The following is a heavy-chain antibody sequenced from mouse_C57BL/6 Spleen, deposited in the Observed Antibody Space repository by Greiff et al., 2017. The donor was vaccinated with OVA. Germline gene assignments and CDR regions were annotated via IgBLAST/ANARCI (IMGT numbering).Heavy chain of an antibody. V-gene: IGHV5-6*02. CDR2: ISSGGSYT. CDR1: GFTFSSYG. CDR3: AREGDDYGSWGDFDV. J-gene: IGHJ1*03. D-gene: IGHD1-1*01. Sequence: DVKLVESGGDLVKPGGSLKLSCAASGFTFSSYGMSWVRQTPDKRLEWVATISSGGSYTYYPDSVKGRFPISRDNAKDTLYLQMSSLKSEDTAMYYCAREGDDYGSWGDFDVWGTGTTVTVSS.